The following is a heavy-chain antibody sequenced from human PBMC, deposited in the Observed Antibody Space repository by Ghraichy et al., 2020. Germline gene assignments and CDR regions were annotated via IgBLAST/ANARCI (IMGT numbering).Heavy chain of an antibody. CDR1: GFTFSSYA. V-gene: IGHV3-30-3*01. Sequence: GGSLRLSCAASGFTFSSYAMHWVRQAPGKGLEWVAVISYDGSNKYYADSVKGRFTISRDNSKNTLYLQMNSLRAEDTAVYYCARDGGPYYDILTGYSTPHDYWGQGTLVTVSS. CDR3: ARDGGPYYDILTGYSTPHDY. J-gene: IGHJ4*02. CDR2: ISYDGSNK. D-gene: IGHD3-9*01.